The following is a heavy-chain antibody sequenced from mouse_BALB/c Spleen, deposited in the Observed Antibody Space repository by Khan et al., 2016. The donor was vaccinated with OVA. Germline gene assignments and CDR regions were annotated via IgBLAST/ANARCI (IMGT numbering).Heavy chain of an antibody. V-gene: IGHV1-7*01. J-gene: IGHJ2*01. CDR3: KRDRIDY. Sequence: QVQLKQSGAELAKPGASVKMSCKASGYTFTTYWMHWVKQRPGQGLEWIGYINPTSGYTDYNDKFKDRATLSADKSSSTAYMQLNSLTSEDSAVYYCKRDRIDYWGKGTTLTVSS. CDR1: GYTFTTYW. CDR2: INPTSGYT.